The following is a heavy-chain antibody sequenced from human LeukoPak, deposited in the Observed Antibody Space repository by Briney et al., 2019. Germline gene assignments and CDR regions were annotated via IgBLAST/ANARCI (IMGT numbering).Heavy chain of an antibody. V-gene: IGHV3-53*04. CDR3: ARGDFWSGYYTGLY. Sequence: GGSLRLSCAASGFTVTTTYMSWVRQAPGKGLEWVSVIYSGGSTYYADSVKGRFTISRHNSKNTLYLQMDSLRDEDTAVYYCARGDFWSGYYTGLYWGQGTLVTVSS. D-gene: IGHD3-3*01. J-gene: IGHJ4*02. CDR2: IYSGGST. CDR1: GFTVTTTY.